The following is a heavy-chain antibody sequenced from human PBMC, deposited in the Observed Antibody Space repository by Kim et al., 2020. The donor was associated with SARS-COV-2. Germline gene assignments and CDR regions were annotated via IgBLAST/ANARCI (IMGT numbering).Heavy chain of an antibody. V-gene: IGHV3-7*01. D-gene: IGHD6-19*01. CDR3: ESDGDLYSSGKDAFDI. Sequence: GGSLRLSCAASGFTFSSYWMTWVRQAPGKGLEWVANIKQDGNQKYSVDSVKGRFTISRDNAKNSLYLQMNSLRAEDTAVYYCESDGDLYSSGKDAFDIWGQGTMVTVSS. CDR1: GFTFSSYW. CDR2: IKQDGNQK. J-gene: IGHJ3*02.